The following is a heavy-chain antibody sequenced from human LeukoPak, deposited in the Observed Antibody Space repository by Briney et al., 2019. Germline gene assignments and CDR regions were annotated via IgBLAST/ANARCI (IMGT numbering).Heavy chain of an antibody. J-gene: IGHJ6*02. Sequence: SETLSLTCAVYGGSFSGYYWSWIRQPPGKGLEWIGYIYYSGSTNYNPSLKSRVTISVDTSKNQFSLKLSSVTAADTAVYYCARDRPPGNYGMDVWGQGTTVTVSS. CDR2: IYYSGST. CDR3: ARDRPPGNYGMDV. V-gene: IGHV4-59*01. CDR1: GGSFSGYY.